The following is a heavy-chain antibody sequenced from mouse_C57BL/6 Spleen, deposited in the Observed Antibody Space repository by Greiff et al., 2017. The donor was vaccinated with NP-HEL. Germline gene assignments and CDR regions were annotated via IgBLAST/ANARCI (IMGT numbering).Heavy chain of an antibody. J-gene: IGHJ1*03. V-gene: IGHV2-2*01. CDR3: ARGVTGYWYFDV. CDR1: GFSLTSYG. D-gene: IGHD4-1*01. CDR2: IWSGGST. Sequence: QVQLKESGPGLVQPSQSLSITCTVSGFSLTSYGVHWVRQSPGKGLEWLGVIWSGGSTDYNAAFISRLSISKDNSKSQVFFKMTSLQADDTAIYYCARGVTGYWYFDVWGTGTTVTVSS.